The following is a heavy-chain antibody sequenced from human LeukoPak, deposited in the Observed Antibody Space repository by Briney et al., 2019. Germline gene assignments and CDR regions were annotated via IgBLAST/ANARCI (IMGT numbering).Heavy chain of an antibody. CDR3: TSKYGTSWLSEDY. V-gene: IGHV3-15*01. J-gene: IGHJ4*02. CDR1: GFTFSSYW. D-gene: IGHD2-2*01. Sequence: PGGSLRLSCAASGFTFSSYWMSWVRQAPGKGLEWVGRIKSKTDGGTTDYAAPVKGRFTISRDDSKNTLYLQMNSLKTEDTAVYHCTSKYGTSWLSEDYWGQGTLVTVSS. CDR2: IKSKTDGGTT.